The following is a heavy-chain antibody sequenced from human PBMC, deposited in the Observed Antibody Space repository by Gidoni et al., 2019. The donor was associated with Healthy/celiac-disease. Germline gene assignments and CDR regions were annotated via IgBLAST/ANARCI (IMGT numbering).Heavy chain of an antibody. V-gene: IGHV3-21*01. Sequence: EVQLVESGGGLVKPGGSLRLSCDASGFTFSSYSMNWVRQAPGKGLEWFSSISSSSSYIYYADSVKGRFTISRDNAKNSLYLQMTSLRAEDTAVYYCATDRAQMATILRPFDYWGQGTLVTVSS. CDR1: GFTFSSYS. CDR3: ATDRAQMATILRPFDY. J-gene: IGHJ4*02. CDR2: ISSSSSYI. D-gene: IGHD5-12*01.